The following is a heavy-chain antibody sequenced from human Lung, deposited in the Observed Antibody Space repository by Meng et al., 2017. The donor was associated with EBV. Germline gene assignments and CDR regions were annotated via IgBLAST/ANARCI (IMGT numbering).Heavy chain of an antibody. V-gene: IGHV1-18*01. CDR3: ARVEVGITSGDY. J-gene: IGHJ4*02. CDR2: ISAYNGNT. D-gene: IGHD1-26*01. CDR1: GYTFTNYG. Sequence: VLCGGEVKEPEASVKVSLKASGYTFTNYGITWVRQAPGQGLEWMGWISAYNGNTNYAQTLQGRLTMTTDTSTSTAYMELRSLRSDDTAVYYCARVEVGITSGDYWGQGTLVTVSS.